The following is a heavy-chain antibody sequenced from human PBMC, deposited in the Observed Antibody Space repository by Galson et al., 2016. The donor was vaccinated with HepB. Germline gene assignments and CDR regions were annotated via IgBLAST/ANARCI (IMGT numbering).Heavy chain of an antibody. Sequence: SETLSLTCTVSGDSVSSANYYWSWIRQPPGKGLEWIGYIYYTGSANSNPSLKSRFTISVDPSKNQFSLKLTSVTAADTAVYYCATGRHCYGSEHWGQGILVTVSS. CDR2: IYYTGSA. CDR3: ATGRHCYGSEH. J-gene: IGHJ4*02. D-gene: IGHD3-10*01. CDR1: GDSVSSANYY. V-gene: IGHV4-61*01.